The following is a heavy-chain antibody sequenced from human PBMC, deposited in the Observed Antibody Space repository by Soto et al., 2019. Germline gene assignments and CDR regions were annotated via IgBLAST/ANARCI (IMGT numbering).Heavy chain of an antibody. V-gene: IGHV1-8*01. CDR2: MNPNSGNT. CDR3: ARVGKVGTIPGQ. J-gene: IGHJ4*02. Sequence: GASVKVSCKASGYTFTSYDINWVRQATGQGLEWMGWMNPNSGNTGYAQKFQGRVTMTRNTSISTAYMELSSLRSADTAGYYCARVGKVGTIPGQRGQGTLVTVSS. CDR1: GYTFTSYD. D-gene: IGHD1-1*01.